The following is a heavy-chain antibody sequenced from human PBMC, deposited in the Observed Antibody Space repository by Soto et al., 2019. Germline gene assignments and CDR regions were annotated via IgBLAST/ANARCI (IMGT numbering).Heavy chain of an antibody. CDR3: ARDSPPHYYDSSGYFGGFDY. J-gene: IGHJ4*02. V-gene: IGHV1-18*01. D-gene: IGHD3-22*01. CDR1: GYTFTSYG. CDR2: ISAYNGNT. Sequence: ASVKVSCKASGYTFTSYGISWVRQAPGQGLEWMGWISAYNGNTNYAQKLQGRVTMTTDKSTSTAYMELSSLRSEDTAVYYCARDSPPHYYDSSGYFGGFDYWGQGTLVTVSS.